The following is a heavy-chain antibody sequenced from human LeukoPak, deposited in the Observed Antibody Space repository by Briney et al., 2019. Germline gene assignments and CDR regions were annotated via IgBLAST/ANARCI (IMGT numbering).Heavy chain of an antibody. J-gene: IGHJ4*02. V-gene: IGHV4-34*01. Sequence: PSETLSLTCAVYGGSFSGYYWSWIRQPPGKGLEWIGEINHSGSTNYNPSLKSRVTISVDTSKNQFSLKLSSVTAADTAVYYCARVSYNWNFGYWGQGTLVTVSS. CDR1: GGSFSGYY. CDR2: INHSGST. CDR3: ARVSYNWNFGY. D-gene: IGHD1-1*01.